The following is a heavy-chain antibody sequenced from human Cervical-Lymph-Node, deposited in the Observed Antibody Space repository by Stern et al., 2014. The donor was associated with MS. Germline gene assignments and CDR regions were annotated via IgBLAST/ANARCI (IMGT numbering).Heavy chain of an antibody. CDR2: INPSGAT. Sequence: QVQLVQSGSEVKKPGASVKVSCKASEYTHNNYLIHWVRQAPGQRPDWMGVINPSGATNYAPQGQERTPMTTDASTSTFYMELSRLRSEDTAVYYCAVRYCSGGRCYSVPDVWGQGTTVIVSS. J-gene: IGHJ6*02. CDR1: EYTHNNYL. D-gene: IGHD2-15*01. CDR3: AVRYCSGGRCYSVPDV. V-gene: IGHV1-46*02.